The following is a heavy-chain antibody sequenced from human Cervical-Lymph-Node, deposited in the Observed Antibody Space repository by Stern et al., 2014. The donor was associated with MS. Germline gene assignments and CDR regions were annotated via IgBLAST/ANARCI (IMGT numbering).Heavy chain of an antibody. J-gene: IGHJ5*02. D-gene: IGHD2/OR15-2a*01. Sequence: DQLVESGGGVVQPGTSLRLSCVASGFTFSAYGMHWVRQAPGKGLEWVAVISHDGNYKSHADSVKGRFTISRDNSKNTLFLQMNSLRVEDTAVYYCAGGAVGALPTFIGGIFDPWGQGSMVTVSS. CDR2: ISHDGNYK. CDR1: GFTFSAYG. V-gene: IGHV3-30*03. CDR3: AGGAVGALPTFIGGIFDP.